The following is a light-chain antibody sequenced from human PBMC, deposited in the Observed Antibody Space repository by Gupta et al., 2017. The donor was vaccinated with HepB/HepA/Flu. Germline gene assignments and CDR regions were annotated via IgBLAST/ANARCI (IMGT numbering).Light chain of an antibody. CDR2: VVS. J-gene: IGLJ2*01. CDR1: NGDIGGYNY. CDR3: SSYASISALVV. Sequence: QSALTHPAPVSGSPGQPINIHCPANNGDIGGYNYVSWYQQSTRKDPKLMIYVVSTRPSGVSDRFSGSKSGNTASLTISGRQAEDEADYYCSSYASISALVVFGGGTKLTVL. V-gene: IGLV2-14*03.